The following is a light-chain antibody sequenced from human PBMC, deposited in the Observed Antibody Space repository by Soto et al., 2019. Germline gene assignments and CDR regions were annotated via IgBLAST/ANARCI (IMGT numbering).Light chain of an antibody. CDR2: DAY. J-gene: IGKJ4*01. CDR1: QSISSW. CDR3: QQYNSLT. V-gene: IGKV1-5*01. Sequence: DIQMTQSPSTLSASVGDRVTITCRASQSISSWLAWYQQKPGKAPKLLIYDAYSLESGVPSRFSGSGSGTEFTLTTSSLQTDDFATYYCQQYNSLTFGGGTKVEVK.